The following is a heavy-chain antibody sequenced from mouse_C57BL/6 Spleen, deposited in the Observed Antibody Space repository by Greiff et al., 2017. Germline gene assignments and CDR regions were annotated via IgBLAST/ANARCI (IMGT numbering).Heavy chain of an antibody. CDR3: ARPDYDYYYFDY. CDR1: GFTFSDYG. J-gene: IGHJ2*01. Sequence: DVKLVESGGGLVKPGGSLKLSCAASGFTFSDYGMHWVRQAPEKGLEWVAYISSGSSTIYYADTVKGRFTISRDNAKNTLFLQMTSLRSEDTAMYYCARPDYDYYYFDYWGQGTTLTVSS. D-gene: IGHD2-4*01. V-gene: IGHV5-17*01. CDR2: ISSGSSTI.